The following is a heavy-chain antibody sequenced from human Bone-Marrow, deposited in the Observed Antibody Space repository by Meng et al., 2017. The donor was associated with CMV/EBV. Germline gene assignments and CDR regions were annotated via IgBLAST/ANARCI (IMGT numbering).Heavy chain of an antibody. V-gene: IGHV4-4*02. Sequence: ISSSNWWSWGRQPPGKGLEWIGEIYHSGSTNYNPSLKSRVTISVDKSKNQFSLKLSSVTAADTAVYYCARGGVVVVPAADHLNWFDPWGQGTLVTVSS. J-gene: IGHJ5*02. CDR3: ARGGVVVVPAADHLNWFDP. CDR1: ISSSNW. CDR2: IYHSGST. D-gene: IGHD2-2*01.